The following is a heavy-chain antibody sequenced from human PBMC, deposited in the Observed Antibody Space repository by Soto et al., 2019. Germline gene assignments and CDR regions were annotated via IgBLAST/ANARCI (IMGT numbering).Heavy chain of an antibody. Sequence: PSETLSLTCTVSGGSISSSSYYWGWIRQPPGKGLEWIGSIYYSGSTYYNPSLKSRVTISVDTSKNQFSLKLNSVTAADTVVYYCARHVMISGSFDYWGQGTLVTVSS. CDR2: IYYSGST. D-gene: IGHD3-16*01. J-gene: IGHJ4*02. V-gene: IGHV4-39*01. CDR1: GGSISSSSYY. CDR3: ARHVMISGSFDY.